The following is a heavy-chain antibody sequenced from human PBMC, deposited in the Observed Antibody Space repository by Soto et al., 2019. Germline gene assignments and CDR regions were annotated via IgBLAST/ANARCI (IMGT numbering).Heavy chain of an antibody. D-gene: IGHD2-15*01. CDR2: ISYDGSNK. Sequence: PGGSLRLSCAASGFTFSSYGMHWVRQAPGKGLEWVAVISYDGSNKYYADSVKGRFTISRDNSKNTLYLQMNSLRAEDTAVYYCAKDGVYCSGGSCYHYYGMDVWGQGTTVTVSS. CDR1: GFTFSSYG. CDR3: AKDGVYCSGGSCYHYYGMDV. J-gene: IGHJ6*02. V-gene: IGHV3-30*18.